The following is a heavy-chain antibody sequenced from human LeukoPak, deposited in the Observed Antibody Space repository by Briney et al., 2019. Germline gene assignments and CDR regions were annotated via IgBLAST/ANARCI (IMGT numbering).Heavy chain of an antibody. Sequence: GGSLRLSCVGSGFTSSSYWMTWVRQAPGKGLEWVANMRQDGSEIYYVDSVKGRFTISRDNGKKSLFLHMNSLRADDTALYYCARGPVASRGITGIDVGVDLWGQGTLVSVSS. CDR1: GFTSSSYW. V-gene: IGHV3-7*04. CDR3: ARGPVASRGITGIDVGVDL. J-gene: IGHJ5*02. CDR2: MRQDGSEI. D-gene: IGHD1-20*01.